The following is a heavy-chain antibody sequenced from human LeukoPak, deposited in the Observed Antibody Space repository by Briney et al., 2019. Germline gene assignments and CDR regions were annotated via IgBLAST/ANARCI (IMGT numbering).Heavy chain of an antibody. CDR3: ARSHHYFDSRAPPYYFDY. CDR1: FSTYS. D-gene: IGHD3-22*01. Sequence: FSTYSIHWVRQAPGKGLEWIGEINHSGSTNYNPSLKSRVTISVDTSKNQFSLKLSSVTAADTAVYYCARSHHYFDSRAPPYYFDYWGQGTLVTVSS. V-gene: IGHV4-34*01. J-gene: IGHJ4*02. CDR2: INHSGST.